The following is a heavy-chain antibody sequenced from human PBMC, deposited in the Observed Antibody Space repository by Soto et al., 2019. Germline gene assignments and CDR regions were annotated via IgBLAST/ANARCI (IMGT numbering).Heavy chain of an antibody. V-gene: IGHV1-69*13. CDR3: ASMASGMGSSGWYYFDY. Sequence: GASVKVSCKASGGTFSSYAISWVRQAPGQGLEWMGGIIPIFGTANYAQKFQGRVTITADESTSTAYMELSSLRSEDTAVYYCASMASGMGSSGWYYFDYWGQGTMVTVSS. J-gene: IGHJ4*02. D-gene: IGHD6-19*01. CDR1: GGTFSSYA. CDR2: IIPIFGTA.